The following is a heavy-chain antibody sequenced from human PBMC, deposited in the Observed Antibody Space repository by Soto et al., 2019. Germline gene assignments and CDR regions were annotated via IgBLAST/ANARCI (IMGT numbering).Heavy chain of an antibody. J-gene: IGHJ4*02. D-gene: IGHD3-22*01. CDR1: GYTLTRYS. CDR3: AILGTYYFDNSDNYFDF. CDR2: INAGNGNT. V-gene: IGHV1-3*05. Sequence: QVQLVQSGAEEMKPGASVKVSCKASGYTLTRYSIHWVRQAPGQRLEWMGWINAGNGNTKFSQKFQGRVTITSDTIASTAYMELPGLRSEDTAVYYCAILGTYYFDNSDNYFDFWGQGTLVTVSS.